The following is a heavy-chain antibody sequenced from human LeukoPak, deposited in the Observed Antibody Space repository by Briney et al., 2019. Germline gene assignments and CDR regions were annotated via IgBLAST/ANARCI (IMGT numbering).Heavy chain of an antibody. CDR3: ARESPDIQLWLVRMHYYYYGMDV. D-gene: IGHD5-18*01. V-gene: IGHV1-18*01. CDR1: GYTFTSYG. J-gene: IGHJ6*02. CDR2: ISAYNGNT. Sequence: ASVKVSCKASGYTFTSYGISWVRQATGQGLEWMGWISAYNGNTNYAQKLQGRVTMTADTSTSTAYMELRSLRSDDTAVYYCARESPDIQLWLVRMHYYYYGMDVWGQGTTVTVSS.